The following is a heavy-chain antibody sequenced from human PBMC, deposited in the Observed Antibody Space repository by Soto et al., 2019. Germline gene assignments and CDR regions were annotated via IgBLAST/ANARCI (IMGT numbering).Heavy chain of an antibody. CDR1: GFTFSSYA. CDR3: XXXXGRGYY. D-gene: IGHD1-26*01. CDR2: ISYDGSNK. V-gene: IGHV3-30-3*01. J-gene: IGHJ6*01. Sequence: QVQLVESGGGVVQPGRSLRLSCAASGFTFSSYAMHWVRQAPGKGLEWVAVISYDGSNKYYADSVKGRFTISRDNSKNTLYLQXNXLXXXXXXXXXXXXXXGRGYY.